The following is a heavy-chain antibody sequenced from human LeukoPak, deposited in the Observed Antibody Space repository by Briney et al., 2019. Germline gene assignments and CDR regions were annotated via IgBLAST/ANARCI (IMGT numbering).Heavy chain of an antibody. CDR2: IYYSGST. CDR1: GGSISSHY. J-gene: IGHJ3*02. Sequence: SSETLSLTCTVSGGSISSHYWSWIRQPPGKGLEWIGYIYYSGSTNYNPSLKSRVTISVDTSKNQFSLKLSSVTAADTAVYYCARVKHPAMVRSPEQDAFDIWGQGTMVTVCS. D-gene: IGHD3-10*01. CDR3: ARVKHPAMVRSPEQDAFDI. V-gene: IGHV4-59*11.